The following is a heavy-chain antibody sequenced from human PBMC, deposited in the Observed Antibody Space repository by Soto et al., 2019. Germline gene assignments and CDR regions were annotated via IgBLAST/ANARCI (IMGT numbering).Heavy chain of an antibody. CDR3: ARGARDIISFGYYYYGMDV. CDR1: GFTFSSYD. D-gene: IGHD3-10*01. J-gene: IGHJ6*02. Sequence: GGSLRLSCAASGFTFSSYDMHWVRQATGKGLEWVSAIGTAGDTYYPGSVKGRFTISRENAKNSLYLQMNSLRAEDTAVYYCARGARDIISFGYYYYGMDVWGQGTTVTVSS. V-gene: IGHV3-13*01. CDR2: IGTAGDT.